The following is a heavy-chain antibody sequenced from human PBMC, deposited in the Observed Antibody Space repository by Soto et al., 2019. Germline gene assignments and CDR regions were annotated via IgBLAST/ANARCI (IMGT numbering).Heavy chain of an antibody. CDR3: AAARYCSSTSCYRYAFDI. D-gene: IGHD2-2*01. CDR2: IVVGSGNT. J-gene: IGHJ3*02. V-gene: IGHV1-58*02. CDR1: GFTFTSSA. Sequence: SVKVSCKASGFTFTSSAMQWVRQARGQRLEWIGWIVVGSGNTNYAQKFQERVTITRDMSTSTAYMELSSLRSEDTAVYYCAAARYCSSTSCYRYAFDISGQGTMVTVSS.